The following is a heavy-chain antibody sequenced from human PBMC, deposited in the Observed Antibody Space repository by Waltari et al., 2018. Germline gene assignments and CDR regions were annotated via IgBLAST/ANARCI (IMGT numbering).Heavy chain of an antibody. CDR3: AREGLFGGLGY. Sequence: EVQLVESVGGFVHPGGSLRLSCAASGFTFSSYWLSWVRQAQGKGLDWVANIKQDGSEKYYVDSVKGRFTISRDNAKNSLYLQMNSLRAEDTAVYYCAREGLFGGLGYWGQGTLVTVSS. CDR1: GFTFSSYW. D-gene: IGHD3-10*01. CDR2: IKQDGSEK. J-gene: IGHJ4*02. V-gene: IGHV3-7*01.